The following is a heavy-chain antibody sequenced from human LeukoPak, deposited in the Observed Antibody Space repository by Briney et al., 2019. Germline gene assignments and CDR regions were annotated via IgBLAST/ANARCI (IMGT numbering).Heavy chain of an antibody. CDR1: GGTFSSYA. D-gene: IGHD3-10*01. CDR3: ARTPGITMVRGAPNWFDP. V-gene: IGHV1-69*05. CDR2: IIPIFGTA. Sequence: SVKVSCKASGGTFSSYAISWVRQAPGQGLEWMGGIIPIFGTANYAQKFQGRVTITTDESTSTAYMELSSLRSEDTAVYYCARTPGITMVRGAPNWFDPWGQGTLVTVSS. J-gene: IGHJ5*02.